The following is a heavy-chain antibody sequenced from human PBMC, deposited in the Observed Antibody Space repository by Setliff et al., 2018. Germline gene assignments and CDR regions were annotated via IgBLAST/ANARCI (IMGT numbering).Heavy chain of an antibody. CDR3: ARRGMSSNWFQGYFDY. D-gene: IGHD6-13*01. CDR1: DGSISSSSYY. CDR2: IYYSGST. V-gene: IGHV4-39*01. J-gene: IGHJ4*02. Sequence: PSETLSLTCTVSDGSISSSSYYWGWIRQPPGKGLEWIGSIYYSGSTYYNPSLKSRVTISVDTSKNQFSLKLSSVTAADTAVYYCARRGMSSNWFQGYFDYWGQGTLVTVSS.